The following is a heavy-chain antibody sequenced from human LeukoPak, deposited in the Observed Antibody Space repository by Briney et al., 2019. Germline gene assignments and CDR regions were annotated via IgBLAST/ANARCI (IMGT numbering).Heavy chain of an antibody. D-gene: IGHD6-13*01. CDR1: GYSISSGYY. Sequence: SETLSLTCAVSGYSISSGYYWGWIRQPPGKGLERIGSIYYSGSTYYNPSLKSRVTISVDTSKNQFSLKLSSVTAADTAVYYCARHRQQQLVRGGFVDYWGQGTLVTVSS. J-gene: IGHJ4*02. V-gene: IGHV4-38-2*01. CDR2: IYYSGST. CDR3: ARHRQQQLVRGGFVDY.